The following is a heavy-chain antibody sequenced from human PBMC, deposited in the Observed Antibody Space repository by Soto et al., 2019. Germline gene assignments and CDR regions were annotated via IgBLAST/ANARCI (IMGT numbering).Heavy chain of an antibody. V-gene: IGHV3-23*01. CDR3: AKDLGYCTNGVCKYFDY. J-gene: IGHJ4*02. D-gene: IGHD2-8*01. CDR2: ISGSGGST. CDR1: GFTFSSYA. Sequence: GGSLRLSCAASGFTFSSYAMSWVRQAPGKGLEWVSAISGSGGSTYYADSVKGRFTISRDNSKNTLYLQMNSLRAEDKAVYYCAKDLGYCTNGVCKYFDYWGQGTLVTVSS.